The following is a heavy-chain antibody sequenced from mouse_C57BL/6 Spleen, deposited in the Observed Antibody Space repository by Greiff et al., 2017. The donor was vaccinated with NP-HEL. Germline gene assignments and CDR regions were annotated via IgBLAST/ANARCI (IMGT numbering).Heavy chain of an antibody. CDR1: GYTFTSYW. V-gene: IGHV1-52*01. J-gene: IGHJ3*01. D-gene: IGHD2-9*01. CDR2: IDPSDSET. Sequence: VQLQQSGAELVRPGSSVKLSCKASGYTFTSYWMHWVKQRPIQGLEWIGNIDPSDSETHYNQKFKDKATLTVDKSSSTAYMQLSSLTSEDSAVYYCARTYYGHDGFAYWGQGTLVTVSA. CDR3: ARTYYGHDGFAY.